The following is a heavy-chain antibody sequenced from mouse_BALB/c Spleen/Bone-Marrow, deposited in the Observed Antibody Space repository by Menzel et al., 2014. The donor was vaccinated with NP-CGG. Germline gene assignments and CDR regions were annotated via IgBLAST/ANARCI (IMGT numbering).Heavy chain of an antibody. V-gene: IGHV4-1*02. CDR2: INPDSNTI. CDR3: ARIAYYGRFAY. Sequence: DVKLVESGGGLVQPGGSLKLSCAASGFDFSRYWLCWVRQAPGKGLEWIGEINPDSNTINYTPSREDKFIISRDNAKNTLYLQMSKVRSEDTALYYCARIAYYGRFAYWGQGTLVTVSP. CDR1: GFDFSRYW. D-gene: IGHD1-1*01. J-gene: IGHJ3*01.